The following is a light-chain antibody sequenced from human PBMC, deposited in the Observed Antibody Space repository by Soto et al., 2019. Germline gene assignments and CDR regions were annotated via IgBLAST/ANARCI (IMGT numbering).Light chain of an antibody. J-gene: IGKJ2*01. V-gene: IGKV3-15*01. Sequence: EIVMTQSPATLSVSPGERATLSCRASQSVRANLAWYQQKPGQAPRLLIYGASTRATGIPARFSGSGSGTEFTLTISSLQSEDSAVYYCQQYNKWYTFGQGTKLEIK. CDR3: QQYNKWYT. CDR2: GAS. CDR1: QSVRAN.